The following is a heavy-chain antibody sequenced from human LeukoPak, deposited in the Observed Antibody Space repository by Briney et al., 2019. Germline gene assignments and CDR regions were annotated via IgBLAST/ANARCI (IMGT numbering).Heavy chain of an antibody. CDR3: AREASGNYHVFDS. Sequence: GGSLRLSCEASGFSLSTYFVSWIRQAPGKGLEWVSYITNTGRSTNYADAVKGRFTISRDNAKQSAYLEMTDLRAEDTAVYYCAREASGNYHVFDSWGQGTLVTVSS. J-gene: IGHJ4*02. V-gene: IGHV3-11*04. CDR2: ITNTGRST. CDR1: GFSLSTYF. D-gene: IGHD6-25*01.